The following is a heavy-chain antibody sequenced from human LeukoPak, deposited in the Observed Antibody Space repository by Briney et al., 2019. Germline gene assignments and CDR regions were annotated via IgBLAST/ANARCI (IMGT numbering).Heavy chain of an antibody. CDR1: RFTFSSYW. J-gene: IGHJ5*02. Sequence: GGSLSLSCAASRFTFSSYWMHWVRQAPGKGLVWVSRINSDGSSTSYADSVKGRFTISRDNAKNTLYLQMNSLRAEDTAVYYCARVGGLNWFDPCGQVTLVTVSS. CDR2: INSDGSST. CDR3: ARVGGLNWFDP. D-gene: IGHD3/OR15-3a*01. V-gene: IGHV3-74*01.